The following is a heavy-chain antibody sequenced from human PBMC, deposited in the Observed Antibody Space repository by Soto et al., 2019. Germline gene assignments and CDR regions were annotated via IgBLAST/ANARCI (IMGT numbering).Heavy chain of an antibody. V-gene: IGHV1-18*01. J-gene: IGHJ6*02. CDR1: GYTFTNYG. D-gene: IGHD3-16*01. Sequence: ASVKVSSKASGYTFTNYGVNWVRQAPGQGLEWMGWISPYNDNRPYAHKVQGRLTMTTDTSTSTAYMDLGSLTSDDTAVYYCAMVDNYVTPTPQDVWGQGTTVTV. CDR2: ISPYNDNR. CDR3: AMVDNYVTPTPQDV.